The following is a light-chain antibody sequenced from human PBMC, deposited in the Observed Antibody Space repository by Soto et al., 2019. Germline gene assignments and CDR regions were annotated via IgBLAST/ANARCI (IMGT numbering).Light chain of an antibody. CDR3: QSYDSSLSGSGV. CDR2: EVT. CDR1: SSDVGGYNY. V-gene: IGLV2-8*01. Sequence: QSVLTQPPSASGSPGQSVTISCTGSSSDVGGYNYVSWYQQHPGNAPKLMIYEVTKRPSGVPDRFSGSKSGNTASLTVSGLQAEDEADYYCQSYDSSLSGSGVFGGGTKVTVL. J-gene: IGLJ2*01.